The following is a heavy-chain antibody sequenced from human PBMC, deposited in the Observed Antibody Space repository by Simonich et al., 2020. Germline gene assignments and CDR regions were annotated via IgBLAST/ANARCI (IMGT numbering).Heavy chain of an antibody. Sequence: EVQLVESGGGLVKPGGSLRLSCAASGFTFSSYSMNWVRQAPGKGLEWVSSISSSSSYIYYADSVKGRLTNTGDKAKNSRYLQKNSLRAEDTAVYYVAGGVYCSSTSCSTYYYYGMDVWGQGTTVTVSS. V-gene: IGHV3-21*01. J-gene: IGHJ6*02. D-gene: IGHD2-2*01. CDR1: GFTFSSYS. CDR2: ISSSSSYI. CDR3: AGGVYCSSTSCSTYYYYGMDV.